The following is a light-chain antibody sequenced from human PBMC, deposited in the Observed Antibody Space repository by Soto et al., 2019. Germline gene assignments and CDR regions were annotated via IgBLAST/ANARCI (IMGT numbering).Light chain of an antibody. V-gene: IGLV2-14*03. CDR3: VSFTSSTTYV. CDR2: DVA. CDR1: SSDVGGSNF. J-gene: IGLJ1*01. Sequence: QSVLTQSASVSASPGQSITISCTGTSSDVGGSNFVSWYQQHPGKPPKLIIYDVATRPSGVSNRFSGSKSGSTASLIISRLQTEDEADYYCVSFTSSTTYVFGSGTKLTVL.